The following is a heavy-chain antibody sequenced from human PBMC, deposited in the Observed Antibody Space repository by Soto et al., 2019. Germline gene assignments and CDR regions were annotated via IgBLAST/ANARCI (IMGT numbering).Heavy chain of an antibody. V-gene: IGHV1-69*06. CDR3: ARDDPTVYGDYNFDY. Sequence: QVQLVQSGAEVKKPGSSVKVSCKASAGTFSSYAISWVRQAPGQGLEWMGGIIPIFGTANYAQKFQGRVTITADKSTSTAYMELSSLRAEDTAQYYCARDDPTVYGDYNFDYWGQGTLVTVSS. J-gene: IGHJ4*02. CDR2: IIPIFGTA. D-gene: IGHD4-17*01. CDR1: AGTFSSYA.